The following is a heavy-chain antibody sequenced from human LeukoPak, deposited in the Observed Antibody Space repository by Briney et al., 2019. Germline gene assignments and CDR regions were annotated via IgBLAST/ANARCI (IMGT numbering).Heavy chain of an antibody. J-gene: IGHJ3*02. Sequence: PSGTLSLTCAASGDSISSSNWWSWVRQPPGKGLEWIGEIYHSGSTNYNPSLKSRVTISVDKSKNQLSLKLSSVTAADTAVYYCARLTYYYDSSGYGIWGQGTMVTVSS. CDR1: GDSISSSNW. CDR3: ARLTYYYDSSGYGI. V-gene: IGHV4-4*02. CDR2: IYHSGST. D-gene: IGHD3-22*01.